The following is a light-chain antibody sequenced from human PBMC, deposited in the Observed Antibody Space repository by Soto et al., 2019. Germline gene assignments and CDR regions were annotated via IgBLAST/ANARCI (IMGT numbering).Light chain of an antibody. V-gene: IGKV3-20*01. CDR3: QRYDSLRT. J-gene: IGKJ1*01. CDR1: QSFSINY. Sequence: EIVLPQYPCTLSLSPGERSTLSCMASQSFSINYLAWYQQKPGQAPRLLIYGASNRATGIPDRFSGSGSGTDFTLTITRLEPEDFAMYYCQRYDSLRTFGQGTKVDIK. CDR2: GAS.